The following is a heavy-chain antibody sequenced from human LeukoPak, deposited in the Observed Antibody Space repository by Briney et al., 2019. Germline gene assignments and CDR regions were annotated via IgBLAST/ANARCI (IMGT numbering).Heavy chain of an antibody. J-gene: IGHJ5*02. D-gene: IGHD1-20*01. V-gene: IGHV4-4*07. CDR1: GGSINNYY. CDR3: ARAGWDNWNGWEWFDP. Sequence: SETLSLTCTVSGGSINNYYWSWIRQPAGKGLEWIGRIYTRGSTNYNPSLKSRVTMSVDTSKNQFSLKLSSVTAADTAVYYCARAGWDNWNGWEWFDPWGQGTLVTVSS. CDR2: IYTRGST.